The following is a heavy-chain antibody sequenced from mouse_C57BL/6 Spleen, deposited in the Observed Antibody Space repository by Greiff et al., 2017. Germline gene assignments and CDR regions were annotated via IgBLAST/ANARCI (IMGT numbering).Heavy chain of an antibody. J-gene: IGHJ3*01. D-gene: IGHD2-1*01. CDR2: ISDGGSYT. Sequence: EVQGVESGGGLVKPGGSLKLSCAASGFTFSSYALSWVRQTPEKRLEWVATISDGGSYTYYPDNVKGRFTISRDNAKNNLYLQMSHLKSEDTAMYYCARDPRYGNWFAYWGQGTLVTVSA. CDR1: GFTFSSYA. V-gene: IGHV5-4*01. CDR3: ARDPRYGNWFAY.